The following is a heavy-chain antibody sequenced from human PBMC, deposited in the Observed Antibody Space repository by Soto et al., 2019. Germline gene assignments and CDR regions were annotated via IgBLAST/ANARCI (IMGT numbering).Heavy chain of an antibody. V-gene: IGHV3-23*01. CDR1: GFTFSNYV. CDR3: ARGFSAGKGSKPDY. CDR2: LNGSGGST. D-gene: IGHD3-10*01. Sequence: EVRLLESGGGLVQPGGSLRLSCAASGFTFSNYVMTWVSQAPGKGLERNSGLNGSGGSTSSADSVKGRFAIARDNSKKTLYVQMNSLRDWDPAVYYCARGFSAGKGSKPDYWGQGNLVTVSS. J-gene: IGHJ4*02.